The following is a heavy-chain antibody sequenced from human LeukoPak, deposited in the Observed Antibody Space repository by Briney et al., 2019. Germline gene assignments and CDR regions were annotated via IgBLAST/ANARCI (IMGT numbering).Heavy chain of an antibody. CDR3: ARVRGLPMVRGSRYYGMDV. V-gene: IGHV3-30-3*01. Sequence: GGSLRLSCAASGFTFSGYAMHWVRQAPGKGLEWVAVISYDGSNKYYADSVKGRFTISRDNSKNTLYLQMNSLRAEDTAVYYCARVRGLPMVRGSRYYGMDVWGQGTTVTVSS. CDR2: ISYDGSNK. D-gene: IGHD3-10*01. CDR1: GFTFSGYA. J-gene: IGHJ6*02.